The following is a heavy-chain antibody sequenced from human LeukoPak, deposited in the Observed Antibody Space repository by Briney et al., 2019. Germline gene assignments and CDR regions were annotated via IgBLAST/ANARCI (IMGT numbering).Heavy chain of an antibody. V-gene: IGHV3-48*04. CDR3: ARVDSGNYDY. CDR2: IKRNSNTI. D-gene: IGHD1-26*01. J-gene: IGHJ4*02. CDR1: GLTFSNYS. Sequence: GGSLRLSCTASGLTFSNYSMNWVRQAPGKGLEWLSYIKRNSNTIYYADSVKGRFFISRDNAEKSLYLQMNSLRVEDTAVYYCARVDSGNYDYWGQGTLLTVSS.